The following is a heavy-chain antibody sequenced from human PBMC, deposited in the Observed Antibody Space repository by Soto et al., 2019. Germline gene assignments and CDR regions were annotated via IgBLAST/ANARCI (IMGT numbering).Heavy chain of an antibody. D-gene: IGHD3-10*01. Sequence: QVQLQESGPGLVKPSGTLSLTCAVSGGSISSSNWWSWVRQPPGKGLEWIGEIYHSGSTNYNPSLKSRVTISVDKSKNQFSLKLRSVTAADTAVYYCAGTNYYGSGSYSRFDYWGQGTLVTVSS. CDR3: AGTNYYGSGSYSRFDY. J-gene: IGHJ4*02. CDR2: IYHSGST. CDR1: GGSISSSNW. V-gene: IGHV4-4*02.